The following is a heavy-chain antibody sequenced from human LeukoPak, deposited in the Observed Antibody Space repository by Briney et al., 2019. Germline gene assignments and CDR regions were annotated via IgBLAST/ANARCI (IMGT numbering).Heavy chain of an antibody. V-gene: IGHV3-23*01. CDR1: GFTFSRYA. CDR2: ISGSGGSP. J-gene: IGHJ4*02. D-gene: IGHD6-13*01. CDR3: ARVPEQQPVDF. Sequence: GGSLRLSCAASGFTFSRYAMSWVRQAPGKGLEWGSSISGSGGSPYYADSVKGRFTISRDNSKNTLYLQMNSLRAEDTAVYYCARVPEQQPVDFWGQGTLVTVSS.